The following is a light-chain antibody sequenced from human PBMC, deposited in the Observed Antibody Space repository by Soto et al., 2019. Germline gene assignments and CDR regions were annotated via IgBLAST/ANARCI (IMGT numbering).Light chain of an antibody. CDR3: QQYGSSPWT. Sequence: EIVLTQSPGTLSLSPGERATLSCRASQSVSSSYLAWYQQKPGQAPRPLIYGASSRAIGIPDRFSGSGSGTDFNLTISRLEPEDFAVYYCQQYGSSPWTFGQGTQVEIK. V-gene: IGKV3-20*01. CDR1: QSVSSSY. J-gene: IGKJ1*01. CDR2: GAS.